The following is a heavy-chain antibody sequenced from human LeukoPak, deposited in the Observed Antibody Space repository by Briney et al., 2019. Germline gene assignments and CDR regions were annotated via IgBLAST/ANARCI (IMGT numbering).Heavy chain of an antibody. J-gene: IGHJ4*02. CDR2: MNPNSGNT. Sequence: ASVKVSCKASGYTFTSYDINWVRQAPGQGLEWMGWMNPNSGNTGYAQKFQGRVTMTRNTSISTAYMELSSLRSEDTAVYYCARASRGVITTSRLYFDYWGQGTLVTVSS. D-gene: IGHD3-10*01. V-gene: IGHV1-8*01. CDR3: ARASRGVITTSRLYFDY. CDR1: GYTFTSYD.